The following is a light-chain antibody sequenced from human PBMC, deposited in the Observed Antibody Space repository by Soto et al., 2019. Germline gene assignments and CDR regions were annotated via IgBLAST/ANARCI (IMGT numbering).Light chain of an antibody. V-gene: IGKV3-20*01. J-gene: IGKJ3*01. CDR2: GAS. Sequence: EIVLTQSPGTLSLSPGERATLSCRASQSVRGSYLAWYQQKPGQAPRLLIYGASIRATGIPDRFGGSGSGTDFTLTISRLEPEDFAVYYCHQYGDSPLFGPGTKVDIK. CDR3: HQYGDSPL. CDR1: QSVRGSY.